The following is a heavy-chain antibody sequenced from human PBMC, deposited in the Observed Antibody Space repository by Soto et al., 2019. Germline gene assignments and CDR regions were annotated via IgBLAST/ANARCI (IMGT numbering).Heavy chain of an antibody. Sequence: QVHLVQSGTEVRRPGASVKVSCQTSGYTFSSYSIHWVRQAPGQGLEWMGWINAAHGTTKYSQKCQGRVTITMDTSATTVYMELTTLRSEDTAVYYCARDYGVRLGYFDYWGQGSLVIVSS. V-gene: IGHV1-3*01. CDR1: GYTFSSYS. J-gene: IGHJ4*02. CDR2: INAAHGTT. D-gene: IGHD3-16*01. CDR3: ARDYGVRLGYFDY.